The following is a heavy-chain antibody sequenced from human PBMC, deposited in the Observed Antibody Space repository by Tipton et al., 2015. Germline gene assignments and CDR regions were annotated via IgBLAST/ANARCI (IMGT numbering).Heavy chain of an antibody. CDR3: ARHDPTLQAEYIDL. V-gene: IGHV4-39*01. CDR2: IHYSGST. Sequence: TLSLTCSVSGASIRRSSSFRWGWIRQPPGKGLEWIGSIHYSGSTYYNPSLKSRVSKSVDTSMNRFSLKLSSVTAADTAVYFCARHDPTLQAEYIDLWGRGPLVTVTS. D-gene: IGHD2-2*01. CDR1: GASIRRSSSFR. J-gene: IGHJ2*01.